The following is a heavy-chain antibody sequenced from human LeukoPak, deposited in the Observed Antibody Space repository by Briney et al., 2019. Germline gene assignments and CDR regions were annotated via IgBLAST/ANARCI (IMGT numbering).Heavy chain of an antibody. CDR1: GFTFSSYG. D-gene: IGHD3-10*01. Sequence: PGGSLGLSCAASGFTFSSYGMHWVRQAPGKGLEWVAFIRYDGSNKYYADSVKGRFTISRDNSKNTLYLQMNSLRAEDTAVYYCAKDALWFGESGECDYWGQGTLVTVSS. CDR3: AKDALWFGESGECDY. CDR2: IRYDGSNK. V-gene: IGHV3-30*02. J-gene: IGHJ4*02.